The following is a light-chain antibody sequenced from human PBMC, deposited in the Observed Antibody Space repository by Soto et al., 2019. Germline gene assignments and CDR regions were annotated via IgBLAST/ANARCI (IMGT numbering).Light chain of an antibody. Sequence: IQISQSPSTLSATVGGTVTITCRASQSISSWLAWYQQRPGTATKLLIYKASTLQSGVPLRFSRSGYGTIFTLTINRLQPDDYANDYWHQYDVYSTVGQGTKVDSK. CDR3: HQYDVYST. J-gene: IGKJ1*01. V-gene: IGKV1-5*03. CDR2: KAS. CDR1: QSISSW.